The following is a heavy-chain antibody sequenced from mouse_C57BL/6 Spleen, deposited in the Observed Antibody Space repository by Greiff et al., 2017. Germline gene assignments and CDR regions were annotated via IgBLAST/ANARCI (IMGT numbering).Heavy chain of an antibody. Sequence: QVQLQQSGPELVKPGASVKISSKASGYAFSSSWMNWVKQRPGKGLEWIGRIYPGDGDTNYNGKFKGKATLTADKSSSTAYMQLSSLTSEDSAVYFCARLGTTVDFDYWGQGTTLTVSS. D-gene: IGHD1-1*01. CDR3: ARLGTTVDFDY. CDR1: GYAFSSSW. CDR2: IYPGDGDT. V-gene: IGHV1-82*01. J-gene: IGHJ2*01.